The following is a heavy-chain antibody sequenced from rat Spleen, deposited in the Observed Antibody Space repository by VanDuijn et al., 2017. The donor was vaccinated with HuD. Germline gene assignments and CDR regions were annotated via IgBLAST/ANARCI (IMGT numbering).Heavy chain of an antibody. CDR2: ISYDGGST. D-gene: IGHD1-2*01. J-gene: IGHJ4*01. CDR1: GFTFSDYG. V-gene: IGHV5-20*01. CDR3: GKDMNYYSTYPFYVMGA. Sequence: EVQLVESGGGLVQPGRSMKLSCAASGFTFSDYGMAWVLQAPTKGLEWVASISYDGGSTYYRDSVKGRFTISRDNAENTVYLQMHSLRSEDTATYYCGKDMNYYSTYPFYVMGAWGQGASVTVSS.